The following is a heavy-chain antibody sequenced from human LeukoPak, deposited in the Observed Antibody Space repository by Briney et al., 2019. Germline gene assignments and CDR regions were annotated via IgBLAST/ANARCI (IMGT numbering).Heavy chain of an antibody. D-gene: IGHD6-13*01. V-gene: IGHV3-23*01. Sequence: GGSLRLSCAASGFTFSSYGMSWVRQAPGKGLEWVSAISGSGGSTYYADSVKGRFTIPRDNSKNTLYLQMNSLRAEDTAVYYCAKDVLYSSSFFDYWGQGTLVTVSS. CDR3: AKDVLYSSSFFDY. J-gene: IGHJ4*02. CDR1: GFTFSSYG. CDR2: ISGSGGST.